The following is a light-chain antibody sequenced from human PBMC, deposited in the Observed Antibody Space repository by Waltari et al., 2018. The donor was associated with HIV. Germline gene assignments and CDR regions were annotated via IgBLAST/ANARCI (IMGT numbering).Light chain of an antibody. CDR1: QSVDAM. CDR3: QQYVDWPRT. V-gene: IGKV3-15*01. Sequence: SSMASQSVDAMLAWYQQKPGQAPRLLIYGASKRDTGVPVRFSGSGSGTEFTLTISSLQSEDYAVYYCQQYVDWPRTFGQGTKVEVK. CDR2: GAS. J-gene: IGKJ2*01.